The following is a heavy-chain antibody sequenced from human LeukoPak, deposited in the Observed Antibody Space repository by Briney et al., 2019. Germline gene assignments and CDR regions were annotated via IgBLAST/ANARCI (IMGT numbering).Heavy chain of an antibody. CDR1: GYTFTSYG. Sequence: GASVKVSCKASGYTFTSYGISWVRQAPGQGLEWMGWISAYNGNTNYAQKLQGRVIMTTDTSTSTAYMELRSLRSDDTAVYYCARDHPFLEWLLVDTFTAYYYYGMDVWGQGTTVTVSS. CDR3: ARDHPFLEWLLVDTFTAYYYYGMDV. D-gene: IGHD3-3*02. J-gene: IGHJ6*02. CDR2: ISAYNGNT. V-gene: IGHV1-18*01.